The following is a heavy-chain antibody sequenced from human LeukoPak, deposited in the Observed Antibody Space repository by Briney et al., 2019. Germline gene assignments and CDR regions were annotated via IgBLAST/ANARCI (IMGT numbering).Heavy chain of an antibody. J-gene: IGHJ6*02. V-gene: IGHV3-30*18. D-gene: IGHD1-26*01. Sequence: GRSLRLSCAASGFTFSSYGMHWVRQAPGKGLEWVAVISYDGSNKYYADSVKGRFTISRDNSKNTLYLQMNSLRAEDTAVYYCAKDRGRYYYYYYGMDVWGQGTTVTVSS. CDR1: GFTFSSYG. CDR3: AKDRGRYYYYYYGMDV. CDR2: ISYDGSNK.